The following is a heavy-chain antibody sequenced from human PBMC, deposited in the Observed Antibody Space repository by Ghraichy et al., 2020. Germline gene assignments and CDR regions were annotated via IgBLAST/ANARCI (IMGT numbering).Heavy chain of an antibody. Sequence: SETLSLTCAVYGGSFSGYYWSWIRQPPGKGLEWIGEINHSGSTNYNPSLKSRVTISVDTSKNQFSLKLSSVTAADTAVYYCANRRRVTKGKYFDYWGQGTLVTVSS. D-gene: IGHD2-21*02. CDR1: GGSFSGYY. CDR2: INHSGST. J-gene: IGHJ4*02. CDR3: ANRRRVTKGKYFDY. V-gene: IGHV4-34*01.